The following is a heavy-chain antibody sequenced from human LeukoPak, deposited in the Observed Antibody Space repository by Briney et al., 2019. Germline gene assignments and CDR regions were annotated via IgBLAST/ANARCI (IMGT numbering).Heavy chain of an antibody. V-gene: IGHV3-11*05. Sequence: GGSLRLSCEASGFTFSDYYMVWIRQAPGEGLEWVSYISNSGSSTKYADSVKGRFTISRDNAKNSLSLQMNSVRPEDTAVYYCARADRTSWFDYWGQGTLVTVSS. J-gene: IGHJ4*02. CDR3: ARADRTSWFDY. CDR2: ISNSGSST. CDR1: GFTFSDYY. D-gene: IGHD2-2*01.